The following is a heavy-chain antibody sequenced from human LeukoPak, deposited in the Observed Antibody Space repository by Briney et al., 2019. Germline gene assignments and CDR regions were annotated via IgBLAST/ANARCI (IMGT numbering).Heavy chain of an antibody. D-gene: IGHD3-10*01. CDR2: IYTSGST. Sequence: PSETLSLTCTVSGGSISSGSYYRSWIRQPAGKGLEWIVRIYTSGSTYYNPSLKSRVTISVDTSKNQFSLKLSSVTAADTAVYYCASYGSGSYAFDIWGQGTMVTVSS. CDR1: GGSISSGSYY. V-gene: IGHV4-61*02. J-gene: IGHJ3*02. CDR3: ASYGSGSYAFDI.